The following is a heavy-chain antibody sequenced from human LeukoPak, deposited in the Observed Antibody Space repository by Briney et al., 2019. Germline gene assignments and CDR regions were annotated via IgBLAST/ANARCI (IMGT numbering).Heavy chain of an antibody. J-gene: IGHJ4*02. D-gene: IGHD5-18*01. CDR2: IGSAGDT. CDR3: ARGYSSGSLDY. CDR1: GFTFSTYE. V-gene: IGHV3-13*04. Sequence: PGGSLRLSCAASGFTFSTYEMHWVRQATGKGLEWVSLIGSAGDTYYLGSVKGRFTISRENAKKSLFLQMNGLRAGDTAVYYCARGYSSGSLDYWGQGTLVTVSS.